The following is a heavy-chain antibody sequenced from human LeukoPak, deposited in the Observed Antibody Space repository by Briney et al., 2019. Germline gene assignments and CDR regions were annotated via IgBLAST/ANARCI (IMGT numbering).Heavy chain of an antibody. CDR2: IKRKTDGGTT. CDR1: GFTVTNAW. D-gene: IGHD2-15*01. Sequence: PGGSLRLSCAASGFTVTNAWMSWVRQAPGKGLEWVGRIKRKTDGGTTDYAAPVKGRFSISRDDSKTSLYLQMNNLQTEDTAVYYCTTDTRRVVVPKWGQGTLVTVSS. J-gene: IGHJ4*02. V-gene: IGHV3-15*01. CDR3: TTDTRRVVVPK.